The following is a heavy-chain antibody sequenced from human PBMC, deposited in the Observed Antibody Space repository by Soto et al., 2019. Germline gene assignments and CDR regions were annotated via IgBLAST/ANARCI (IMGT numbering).Heavy chain of an antibody. Sequence: EVQLVESGGGLVQPGGSLKLSCAASGFTFSGSAMHWVRQASGKGLEWVGRIRSKANTYATAYAASVKGRFTISRDDSNNTAYLQMNSLKTEDTAVYYCISFMAGATPHCGQGTLVTVSS. J-gene: IGHJ4*02. CDR3: ISFMAGATPH. V-gene: IGHV3-73*02. CDR2: IRSKANTYAT. D-gene: IGHD1-26*01. CDR1: GFTFSGSA.